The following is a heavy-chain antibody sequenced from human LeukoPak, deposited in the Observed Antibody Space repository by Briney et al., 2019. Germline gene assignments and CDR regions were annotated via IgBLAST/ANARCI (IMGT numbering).Heavy chain of an antibody. D-gene: IGHD3-22*01. CDR2: IYYSGST. CDR3: ARHRYYYDGSGYYYQP. J-gene: IGHJ5*02. V-gene: IGHV4-39*07. Sequence: SETLSLTCTVSGGSISSSSYYWGWIRQPPGKGLEWIGSIYYSGSTNYNPSLKSRVTISVDTSKNQFSLKLSSVTAADTAVYYCARHRYYYDGSGYYYQPWGQGTLVTVSS. CDR1: GGSISSSSYY.